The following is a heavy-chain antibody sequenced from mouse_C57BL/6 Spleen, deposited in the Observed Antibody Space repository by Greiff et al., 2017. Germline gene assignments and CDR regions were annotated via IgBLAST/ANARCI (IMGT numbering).Heavy chain of an antibody. V-gene: IGHV1-55*01. J-gene: IGHJ4*01. CDR3: ARDGYPLCYAMDY. Sequence: QVQLQQPGAELVKPGASVKMSCKASGYTFTSYWITWVKQRPGQGLEWIGDIYPGSGSTNYNEKFKSKATLTVDTSSSTAYMQLSSLTSEDSAVYYCARDGYPLCYAMDYWGQGTSVTVSS. D-gene: IGHD2-3*01. CDR2: IYPGSGST. CDR1: GYTFTSYW.